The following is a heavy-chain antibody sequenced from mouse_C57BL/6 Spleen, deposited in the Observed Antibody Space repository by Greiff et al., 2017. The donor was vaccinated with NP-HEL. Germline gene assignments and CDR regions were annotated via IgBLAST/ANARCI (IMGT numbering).Heavy chain of an antibody. CDR2: ISYDGSN. J-gene: IGHJ2*01. V-gene: IGHV3-6*01. CDR1: GYSITSGYY. CDR3: ARESSYDYFDY. Sequence: ESGPGLVKPSQSLSLTCSVTGYSITSGYYWNWIRQLPGNKLEWMGYISYDGSNNYNPSLKNRISITRDTSKNQLFLKLNSVTTEDTATYYCARESSYDYFDYWGQGTTLTVSS. D-gene: IGHD2-3*01.